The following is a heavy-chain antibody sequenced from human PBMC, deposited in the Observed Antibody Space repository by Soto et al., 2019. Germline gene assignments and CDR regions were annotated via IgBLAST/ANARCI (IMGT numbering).Heavy chain of an antibody. CDR1: GGSISSGGYY. J-gene: IGHJ5*02. V-gene: IGHV4-31*03. CDR3: ARSVFP. Sequence: QVQLQESGPGLVKPSQTLSLTCTVSGGSISSGGYYWSWIRQHPGKGLEWIGYIYYIKTTYYNPSLTSRVTISLDTSKNQSSLKLPSVTAADTAVYYCARSVFPWGQGTLVTVSS. CDR2: IYYIKTT.